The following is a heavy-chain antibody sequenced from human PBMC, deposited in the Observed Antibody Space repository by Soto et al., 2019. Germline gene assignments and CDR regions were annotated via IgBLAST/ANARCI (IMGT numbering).Heavy chain of an antibody. CDR2: ISSSSRYI. CDR1: GFTFSSYT. V-gene: IGHV3-21*01. J-gene: IGHJ5*02. CDR3: ARMGTTGWDP. D-gene: IGHD1-7*01. Sequence: EVQLVESGGGLDKPGGSLRLTCTVSGFTFSSYTMNWVREAPGKGLEWVSSISSSSRYIYYADSLKGRFTISRDNAKNSLYLQMNSLRAEDTAVYYCARMGTTGWDPWGQGTLVIVSS.